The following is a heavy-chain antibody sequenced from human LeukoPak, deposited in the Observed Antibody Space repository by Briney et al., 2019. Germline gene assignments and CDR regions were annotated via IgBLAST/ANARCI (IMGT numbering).Heavy chain of an antibody. CDR3: ARSPLGIAPFDY. J-gene: IGHJ4*02. CDR1: GFTFSDHH. Sequence: GGSLRLSCAVSGFTFSDHHMDWVRQAPGKGLEWVGRIRNKANSYTTEYAASVKGRFTISRDDSENSLYLQMDSLKTEDTAVYYCARSPLGIAPFDYWGQGTLVTVSS. V-gene: IGHV3-72*01. D-gene: IGHD7-27*01. CDR2: IRNKANSYTT.